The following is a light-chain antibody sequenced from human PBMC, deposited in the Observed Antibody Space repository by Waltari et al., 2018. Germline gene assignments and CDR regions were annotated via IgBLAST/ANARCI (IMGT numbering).Light chain of an antibody. V-gene: IGKV1-5*03. J-gene: IGKJ1*01. CDR2: KAS. CDR3: QQYKSPPWT. CDR1: QSISSW. Sequence: DIQMTQSPSTLSASVGDRVTTTCRASQSISSWLAWYQQKPGQAPNLLIFKASSLEKGVPSRFSGSGSGTEFTLTINSLQPDDFATYYCQQYKSPPWTFGQGTKVDI.